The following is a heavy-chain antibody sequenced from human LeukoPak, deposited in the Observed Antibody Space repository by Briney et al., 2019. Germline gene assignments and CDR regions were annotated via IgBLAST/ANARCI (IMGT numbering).Heavy chain of an antibody. Sequence: GGSLRLSCAASGFTFASYAMSRVRQAPGKGLEWVSAISGGGGSTYYADSVKGRFTISRDNSKNTLYLQMNSLRAEDTAVYYCAKDLKLGAIVPEFDYWGQGTLVTVSS. V-gene: IGHV3-23*01. CDR2: ISGGGGST. CDR1: GFTFASYA. CDR3: AKDLKLGAIVPEFDY. D-gene: IGHD3-16*02. J-gene: IGHJ4*02.